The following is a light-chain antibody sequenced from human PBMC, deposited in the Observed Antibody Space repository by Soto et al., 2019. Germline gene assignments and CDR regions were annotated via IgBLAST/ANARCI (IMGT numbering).Light chain of an antibody. Sequence: EIVLTQSPATLSLSPGERATLSCRASQSVSSNLAWYQQKPGQAPRLLVYEALNRATGIPVRFSGRGSGTDFTLTISSLEPEDFAVYYCQQSRDWPLTFGGGTKVEIK. V-gene: IGKV3-11*01. CDR1: QSVSSN. J-gene: IGKJ4*01. CDR2: EAL. CDR3: QQSRDWPLT.